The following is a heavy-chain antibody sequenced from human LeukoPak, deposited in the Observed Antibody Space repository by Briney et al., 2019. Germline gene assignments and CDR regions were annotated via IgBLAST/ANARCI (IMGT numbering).Heavy chain of an antibody. J-gene: IGHJ4*02. V-gene: IGHV1-18*01. D-gene: IGHD5-18*01. CDR2: ISAYNGNT. Sequence: GESLKISCKASGYTFTSYGISWVRRAPGQGLEWMGWISAYNGNTNYAQKLQGRVTMTTDTSTSTAYMELRSLRSDDTAVYYCAREVGGDTATVFDYWGQGTLVTVSS. CDR1: GYTFTSYG. CDR3: AREVGGDTATVFDY.